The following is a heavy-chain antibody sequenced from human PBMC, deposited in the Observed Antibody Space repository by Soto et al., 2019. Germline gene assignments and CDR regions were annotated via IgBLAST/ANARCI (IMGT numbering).Heavy chain of an antibody. D-gene: IGHD1-26*01. CDR2: ISGYNGNT. J-gene: IGHJ5*02. CDR1: GYTFTSYG. V-gene: IGHV1-18*04. CDR3: ARERGGGSYSNWFDP. Sequence: ASVKVSCKTSGYTFTSYGISWVRQAPGQGLGWLGWISGYNGNTNYVQKLQGRVTMTTDTSTSTVYMELRSLRSDDTAVYYCARERGGGSYSNWFDPWGQGTLVTVSS.